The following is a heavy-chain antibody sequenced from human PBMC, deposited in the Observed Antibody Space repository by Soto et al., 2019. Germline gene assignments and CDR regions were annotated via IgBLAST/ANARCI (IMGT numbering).Heavy chain of an antibody. Sequence: QVQLQESGPGLVKPSETLSVTCTVSGGSVTGFYWSWIRQPPGKGLEWIGYIFHSGSSNYHPSLKSRVTLSVDTSKSQISLRLTSVTAADTAVYYCARASGLGVAHIDYWGQGTLVTVSS. CDR3: ARASGLGVAHIDY. J-gene: IGHJ4*02. D-gene: IGHD6-19*01. CDR1: GGSVTGFY. CDR2: IFHSGSS. V-gene: IGHV4-59*02.